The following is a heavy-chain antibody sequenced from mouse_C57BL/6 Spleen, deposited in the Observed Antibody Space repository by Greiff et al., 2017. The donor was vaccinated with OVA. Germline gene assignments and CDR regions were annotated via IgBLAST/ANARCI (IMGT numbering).Heavy chain of an antibody. CDR1: GYTFTSYW. J-gene: IGHJ2*01. V-gene: IGHV1-64*01. CDR3: ARGDLQYWGAFDY. Sequence: QVHVKQPGAELVKPGASVKLSCKASGYTFTSYWMHWVKQRPGQGLEWIGMIHPNSGSTNYNEKFKSKATLTVDQSSSTAYMQLSSLTSEDSAVYYCARGDLQYWGAFDYWGQGTTLTVSS. CDR2: IHPNSGST.